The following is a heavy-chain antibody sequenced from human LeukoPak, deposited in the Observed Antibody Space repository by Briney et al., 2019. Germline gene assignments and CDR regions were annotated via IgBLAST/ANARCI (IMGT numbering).Heavy chain of an antibody. CDR1: GFTFSSYG. J-gene: IGHJ4*02. Sequence: PGGSLRLSCAASGFTFSSYGMHWVRQAPGKGLEWVAVIWYDGSNKYYADSVRGRSTISRDNSKNTLYLQMNSLRAEDTAVYYCAKDHPRIAVAGYFDYWGQGTLVTVSS. CDR3: AKDHPRIAVAGYFDY. CDR2: IWYDGSNK. D-gene: IGHD6-19*01. V-gene: IGHV3-33*06.